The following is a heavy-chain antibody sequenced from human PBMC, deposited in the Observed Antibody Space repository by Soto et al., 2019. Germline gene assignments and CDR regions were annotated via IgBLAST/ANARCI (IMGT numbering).Heavy chain of an antibody. CDR3: AKESFAGVRGINPPMYFDY. D-gene: IGHD3-10*01. V-gene: IGHV3-23*01. CDR1: GVTFGSYA. CDR2: ISGSGDKT. Sequence: VGSLRLSSAASGVTFGSYAMSWVRQAPGKGLEWVSTISGSGDKTYYGDSMRGRFTFSRDNSKNTVYLQMDSLRAEDTAVYYCAKESFAGVRGINPPMYFDYWGRGTLVTVSS. J-gene: IGHJ4*02.